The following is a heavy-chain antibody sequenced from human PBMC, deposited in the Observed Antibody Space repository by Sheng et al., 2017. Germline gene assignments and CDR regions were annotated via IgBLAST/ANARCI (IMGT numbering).Heavy chain of an antibody. D-gene: IGHD6-13*01. J-gene: IGHJ1*01. CDR1: GFTFSSYE. V-gene: IGHV3-48*03. CDR3: AVSRIAAAGHAEYFQH. Sequence: EVQLVESGGGLVQPGGSLRLSCAASGFTFSSYEMNWVRQAPGKGLEWVSYISSSGSTIYYADSVKGRFTISRDNAKNSLYLQMNSLRAEDTAVYYCAVSRIAAAGHAEYFQHWGQGTLVTVSS. CDR2: ISSSGSTI.